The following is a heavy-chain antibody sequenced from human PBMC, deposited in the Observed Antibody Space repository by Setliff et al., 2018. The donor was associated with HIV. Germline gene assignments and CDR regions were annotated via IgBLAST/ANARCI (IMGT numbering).Heavy chain of an antibody. Sequence: GASVKVSCKASGYTFTSYGISWVRQAPGQGLEWMGWISAYNGNTNYAQKLQGRVTMTTDTSTSTAYMELRSLRSDDTAVYYCARNAVGEWELVDYFDYWVQGTLVTVSS. J-gene: IGHJ4*02. CDR2: ISAYNGNT. CDR1: GYTFTSYG. D-gene: IGHD1-26*01. CDR3: ARNAVGEWELVDYFDY. V-gene: IGHV1-18*01.